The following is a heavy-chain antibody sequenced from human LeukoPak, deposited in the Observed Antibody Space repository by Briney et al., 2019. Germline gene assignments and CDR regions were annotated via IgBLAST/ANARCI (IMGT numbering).Heavy chain of an antibody. J-gene: IGHJ5*02. CDR2: IYYRGTT. V-gene: IGHV4-59*01. Sequence: SETLSLTCTVSGGSISSYYWSWIRQPPGKGLEWIGLIYYRGTTSYNPSLQSRVTISVDTSKNQFSLRLTSVTTADTAVYYCARALPNSYCSSTSCPPDWFDPWGQGTLVTVSS. CDR3: ARALPNSYCSSTSCPPDWFDP. CDR1: GGSISSYY. D-gene: IGHD2-2*01.